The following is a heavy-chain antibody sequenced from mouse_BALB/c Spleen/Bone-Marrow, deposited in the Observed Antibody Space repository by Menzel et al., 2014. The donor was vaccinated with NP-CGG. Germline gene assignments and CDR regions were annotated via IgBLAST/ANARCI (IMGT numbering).Heavy chain of an antibody. Sequence: QVQLQQSGPGLVQPSQSLSITCTVSGFSLTSYGVHWVRQSPGKGLEWLGVIWSGGSTDYNAAFISRLSISKDNSKSQVFFKMNSLQANDTAIHYCARNWGNPWGQGTSVTVSS. J-gene: IGHJ4*01. CDR2: IWSGGST. D-gene: IGHD2-1*01. V-gene: IGHV2-2*02. CDR3: ARNWGNP. CDR1: GFSLTSYG.